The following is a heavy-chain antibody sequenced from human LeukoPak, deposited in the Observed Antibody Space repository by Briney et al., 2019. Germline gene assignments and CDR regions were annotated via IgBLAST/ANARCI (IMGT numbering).Heavy chain of an antibody. D-gene: IGHD1-26*01. V-gene: IGHV3-21*01. Sequence: PGGSLRLSCAASGFTFSSYSMNWVRQAPGKGLEWVSSISSSSSYIYYADSVKGRFTISRDNAKNTLYLQMSSLRAEDTAVYYCARGWELLLEYFQHWGQGTLVTVSS. CDR2: ISSSSSYI. CDR3: ARGWELLLEYFQH. CDR1: GFTFSSYS. J-gene: IGHJ1*01.